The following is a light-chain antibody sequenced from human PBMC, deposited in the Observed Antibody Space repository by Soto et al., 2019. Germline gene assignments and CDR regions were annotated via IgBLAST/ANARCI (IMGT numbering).Light chain of an antibody. J-gene: IGLJ3*02. V-gene: IGLV2-23*01. CDR2: EGI. Sequence: QSALTQPASVSGSPGQSITISCTGTSSDVGGGYNYVSWYQQHPGTAPKLIIYEGIKRPSGVSSRFSGSKSANTASLTVSGLQTEDEADYFCCSYAATFSVFGGGTKLTVL. CDR3: CSYAATFSV. CDR1: SSDVGGGYNY.